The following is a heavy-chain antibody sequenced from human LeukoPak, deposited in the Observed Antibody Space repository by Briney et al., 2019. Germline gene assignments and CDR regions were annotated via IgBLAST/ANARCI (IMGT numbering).Heavy chain of an antibody. D-gene: IGHD2-2*01. Sequence: ASMKVSCKASGYTFTSYGISWVRQAPGQGLEWMRWISAYNGNTNYAQKLQGRVTMTTDTSTSTAYMELRSLRSDDTAVYYCARDHRGQPPLDYWGQGTLVTVSS. V-gene: IGHV1-18*01. J-gene: IGHJ4*02. CDR1: GYTFTSYG. CDR2: ISAYNGNT. CDR3: ARDHRGQPPLDY.